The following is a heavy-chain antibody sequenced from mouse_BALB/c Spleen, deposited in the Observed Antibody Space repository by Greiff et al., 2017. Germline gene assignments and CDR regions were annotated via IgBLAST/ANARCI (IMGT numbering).Heavy chain of an antibody. J-gene: IGHJ4*01. V-gene: IGHV5-4*02. CDR2: ISDGGSYT. CDR1: GFTFSDYY. D-gene: IGHD1-2*01. Sequence: EVKLMESGGGLVKPGGSLKLSCAASGFTFSDYYMYWVRQTPEKRLEWVATISDGGSYTYYPDSVKGRFTISRDNAKNNLYLQMSSLKSEDTAMYYCARFTTAYYAMDYWGQGTSVTVSS. CDR3: ARFTTAYYAMDY.